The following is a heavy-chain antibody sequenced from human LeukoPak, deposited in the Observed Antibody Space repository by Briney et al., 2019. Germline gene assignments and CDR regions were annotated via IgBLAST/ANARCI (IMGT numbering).Heavy chain of an antibody. CDR2: IRYDGSNE. CDR1: GFTFRSYG. J-gene: IGHJ6*03. D-gene: IGHD4-17*01. Sequence: GGSLRLSCAASGFTFRSYGIHWVRQAPGKGLEWVAFIRYDGSNEYYADSVKGRFTISRDNSKNTLYLQVNSLRPEDTAVYYCAKDGANYGDYLLNYYYMDVWGKGTTVTVSS. CDR3: AKDGANYGDYLLNYYYMDV. V-gene: IGHV3-30*02.